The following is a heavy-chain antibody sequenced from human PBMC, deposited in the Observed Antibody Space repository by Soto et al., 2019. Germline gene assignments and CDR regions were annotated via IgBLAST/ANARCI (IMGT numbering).Heavy chain of an antibody. CDR2: IYPGDSDT. V-gene: IGHV5-51*01. D-gene: IGHD1-26*01. CDR1: GYSFNTYW. J-gene: IGHJ4*02. Sequence: GESLTISCQASGYSFNTYWIGWVRQMPGKGLEWMGIIYPGDSDTRYSPSFQGEVSISADKSISSAYLQWSSLKASDTAMYYCARRDGTNSGYIDNWGQGALVAVSS. CDR3: ARRDGTNSGYIDN.